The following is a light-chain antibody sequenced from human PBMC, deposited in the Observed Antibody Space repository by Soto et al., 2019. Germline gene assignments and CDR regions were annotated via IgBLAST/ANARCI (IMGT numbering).Light chain of an antibody. CDR1: SSDVGGFDY. CDR2: EVT. Sequence: QLVLTQPPSASGSPGQSVTISCTGTSSDVGGFDYVSWYQQYPGKAPKLVIFEVTERPSGVPDRFSGSKSGNTASLTVSGLQAEDEAHYYCSSYAGTNTLVFGGGTKLTVL. V-gene: IGLV2-8*01. CDR3: SSYAGTNTLV. J-gene: IGLJ3*02.